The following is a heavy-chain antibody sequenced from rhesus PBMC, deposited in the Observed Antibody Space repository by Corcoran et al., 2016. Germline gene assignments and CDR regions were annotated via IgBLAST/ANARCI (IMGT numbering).Heavy chain of an antibody. J-gene: IGHJ4*01. Sequence: QVKLQQWGEGLVKPSETLSLTCAVYGGSISGYYWSWSRQPPGKGLEWIGNIDGNSASTNYNPSLKNRVTISKDTSKNQFSLKLSSVTAADTAVYYCARERIWTGYCTFDYWGQGVLVTVSS. D-gene: IGHD3-3*01. V-gene: IGHV4-73*01. CDR3: ARERIWTGYCTFDY. CDR2: IDGNSAST. CDR1: GGSISGYY.